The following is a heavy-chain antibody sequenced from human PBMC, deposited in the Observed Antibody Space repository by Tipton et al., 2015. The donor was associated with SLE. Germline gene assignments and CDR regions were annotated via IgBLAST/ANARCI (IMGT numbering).Heavy chain of an antibody. D-gene: IGHD6-6*01. V-gene: IGHV1-3*01. Sequence: QSGPEVKKPGASVKVSCKASGYTFTSYYMHWVRQAPGQRLEWMGWINAGNGNTKYSQKFQGRVTITRDTSASTAYMELSSLRSEDTAVYYCARDLVGSSAPFDYWGQGTLVPVSS. J-gene: IGHJ4*02. CDR1: GYTFTSYY. CDR3: ARDLVGSSAPFDY. CDR2: INAGNGNT.